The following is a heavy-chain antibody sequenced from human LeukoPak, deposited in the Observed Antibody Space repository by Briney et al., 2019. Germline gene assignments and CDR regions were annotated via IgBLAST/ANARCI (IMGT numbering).Heavy chain of an antibody. V-gene: IGHV3-30-3*01. CDR1: GFTFTKYA. CDR2: ISYDDTNK. Sequence: GGSLRLSCVASGFTFTKYAMDWVRQAPGKGLEWVASISYDDTNKAYSDSVKGRFTVSRDKSNNTLYLQMNSLRAEDTGVYYCARDCSSATCYAAFDYWGQGTLVTVSS. J-gene: IGHJ4*02. CDR3: ARDCSSATCYAAFDY. D-gene: IGHD2-2*01.